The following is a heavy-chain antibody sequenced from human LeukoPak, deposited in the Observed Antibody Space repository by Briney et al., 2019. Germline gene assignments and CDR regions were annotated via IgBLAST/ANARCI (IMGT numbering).Heavy chain of an antibody. D-gene: IGHD5-18*01. CDR2: IYYSGST. CDR3: ARAGGYSYGIWPFDY. CDR1: GGSISSSSYY. Sequence: SETLSLTCTVSGGSISSSSYYWGWIRQPPGKGLEWIGSIYYSGSTYYNPSLKSRVTISVDTSRNQFSLKLSSVTAADTAVYYCARAGGYSYGIWPFDYWGQGTLVTVSS. J-gene: IGHJ4*02. V-gene: IGHV4-39*07.